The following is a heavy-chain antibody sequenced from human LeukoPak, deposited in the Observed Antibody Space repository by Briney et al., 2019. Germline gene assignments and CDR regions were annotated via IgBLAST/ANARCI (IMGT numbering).Heavy chain of an antibody. V-gene: IGHV4-4*02. CDR1: GDSIASPTW. CDR2: ITLSGST. CDR3: ARSHSMARGVIDFYGLDV. J-gene: IGHJ6*02. Sequence: SETLSLTCAVSGDSIASPTWWSWARRPPEKGLEWIGEITLSGSTNYSPSLRSRVSISVDKSKSHFSLRLSSVTAADTAVYYCARSHSMARGVIDFYGLDVWGQGTTVAVSS. D-gene: IGHD3-10*01.